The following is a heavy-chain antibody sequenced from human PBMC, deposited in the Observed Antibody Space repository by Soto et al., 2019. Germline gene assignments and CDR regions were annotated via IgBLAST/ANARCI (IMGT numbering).Heavy chain of an antibody. D-gene: IGHD3-3*01. CDR1: GFTFSSYS. V-gene: IGHV3-21*01. CDR3: ARALDFWSAYFEY. J-gene: IGHJ4*02. CDR2: ISSSSSYI. Sequence: GGSLRLSCGASGFTFSSYSMNWVRQAPGKGLERVSSISSSSSYIYYADSVKGRFTISRDNSKNTLYLQMNSLRTEDTAVYYCARALDFWSAYFEYWGQGSLVTVSS.